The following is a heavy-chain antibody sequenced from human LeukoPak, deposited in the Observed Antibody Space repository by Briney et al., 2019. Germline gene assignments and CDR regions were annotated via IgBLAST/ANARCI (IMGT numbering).Heavy chain of an antibody. J-gene: IGHJ6*02. CDR2: IWYDGSNK. CDR1: GFTFSSYG. CDR3: ARDGNRDSGSYLWEWYYYYYYGMDV. D-gene: IGHD1-26*01. V-gene: IGHV3-33*01. Sequence: GGSLRLSCAASGFTFSSYGMHWVRQAPGKGLEWVAVIWYDGSNKYYADSVKGRFTISRDNSKNTLYLQMNSLRAEDTAVYYCARDGNRDSGSYLWEWYYYYYYGMDVWGQGTTVTVSS.